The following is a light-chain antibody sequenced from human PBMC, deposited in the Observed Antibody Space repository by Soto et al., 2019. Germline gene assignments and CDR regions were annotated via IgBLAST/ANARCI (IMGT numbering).Light chain of an antibody. J-gene: IGKJ2*01. V-gene: IGKV3-15*01. CDR3: QQYNDWPPMYT. CDR2: GAS. CDR1: QSVSSS. Sequence: EIVLRQSPATLSVSPGERATLSCRASQSVSSSVAWYQQKRGQAPRLLIHGASTRATGIPARFSGSGSGTDFILTITTLQSEDFAVYYCQQYNDWPPMYTFGQGTKVDIK.